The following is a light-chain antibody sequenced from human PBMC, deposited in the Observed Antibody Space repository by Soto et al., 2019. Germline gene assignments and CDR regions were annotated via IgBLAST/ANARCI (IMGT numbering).Light chain of an antibody. CDR2: GAS. Sequence: EIVLTQSPGTLSLSPGERATLSCRASQSVSSSYLAWYQQKPGQAPRLLIYGASSRATGIPDRFSGSGSGTDFTLTISRLEPEDFAVCYCQQYGSSPFGFGGGTKVEIK. CDR3: QQYGSSPFG. J-gene: IGKJ4*01. V-gene: IGKV3-20*01. CDR1: QSVSSSY.